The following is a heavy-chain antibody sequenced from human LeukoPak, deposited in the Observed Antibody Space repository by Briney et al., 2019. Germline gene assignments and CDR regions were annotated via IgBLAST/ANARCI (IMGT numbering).Heavy chain of an antibody. CDR2: IYHSGST. V-gene: IGHV4-4*02. CDR3: ASAGYSGYDLHFDY. CDR1: GGSISSSNW. Sequence: PSETLSLTCAVSGGSISSSNWWSWVRQAPGKGLEWIGEIYHSGSTNYNPSLKSRVTISVDTSKNQFSLKLSSVTAADTAVYYCASAGYSGYDLHFDYWGQGTLVTVSS. J-gene: IGHJ4*02. D-gene: IGHD5-12*01.